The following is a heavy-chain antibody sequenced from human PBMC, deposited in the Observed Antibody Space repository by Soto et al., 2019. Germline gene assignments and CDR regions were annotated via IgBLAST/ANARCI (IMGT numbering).Heavy chain of an antibody. D-gene: IGHD5-18*01. CDR2: IYSSGST. J-gene: IGHJ4*02. Sequence: GSLRLSCAASGFTVSNNYMTWDRQAPGKGLEWVSFIYSSGSTYYADSVKGRFTISRDNFKNTLYLQMNSLRAEDTAVYYCARGYSYTQPVFDYWGLGTLVTVS. CDR1: GFTVSNNY. CDR3: ARGYSYTQPVFDY. V-gene: IGHV3-53*01.